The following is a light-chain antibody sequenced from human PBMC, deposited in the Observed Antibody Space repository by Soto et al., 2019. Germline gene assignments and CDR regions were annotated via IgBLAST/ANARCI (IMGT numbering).Light chain of an antibody. J-gene: IGKJ5*01. CDR1: QSVTTY. CDR3: QQYDNWPPIT. V-gene: IGKV3-11*01. Sequence: EIVLTQSPGTLSLSPGERATLSCRASQSVTTYLAWYQQKPGQAPRLLIFDSSTRATGIPARFSGSGSGTDFTLTISSLEPEDFAVYYCQQYDNWPPITFGQGTRLEIK. CDR2: DSS.